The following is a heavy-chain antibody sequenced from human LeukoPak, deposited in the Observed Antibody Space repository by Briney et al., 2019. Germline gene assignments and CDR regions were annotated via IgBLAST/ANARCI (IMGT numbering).Heavy chain of an antibody. J-gene: IGHJ4*02. CDR2: IYYSGST. D-gene: IGHD6-13*01. V-gene: IGHV4-31*03. CDR1: GGSISSGGYY. CDR3: ARDIAAAGTFDY. Sequence: SETLSLTCTVSGGSISSGGYYWSWIRQHPGKGLEWIGYIYYSGSTYYNPSLKSRVTISVDTSKNQFSLKLSSVAAADTAVYYCARDIAAAGTFDYWGQGTLVTVSS.